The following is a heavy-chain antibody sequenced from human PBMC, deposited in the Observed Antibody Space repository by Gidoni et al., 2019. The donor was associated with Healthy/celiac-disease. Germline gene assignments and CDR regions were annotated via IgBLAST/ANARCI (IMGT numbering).Heavy chain of an antibody. V-gene: IGHV4-39*01. Sequence: QLQLQESGPGLVTPSETLSLTCTVSGGSISSSSYYWGWIRQPPGKGLEWIGSIYYSGSTYYNPSLKSRVTISVDTSKNQFSLKLSSVTAADTAVYYCARTSSGSCDYWGQGTLVTVSS. CDR2: IYYSGST. CDR3: ARTSSGSCDY. J-gene: IGHJ4*02. D-gene: IGHD3-10*01. CDR1: GGSISSSSYY.